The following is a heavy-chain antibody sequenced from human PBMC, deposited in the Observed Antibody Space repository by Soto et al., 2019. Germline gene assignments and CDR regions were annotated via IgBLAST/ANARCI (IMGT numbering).Heavy chain of an antibody. CDR3: ARDRDYSSSSGDAFDI. CDR1: GYTFTSYY. Sequence: ASVKVSCKASGYTFTSYYMHWVRQAPGQGLEWMGIINPSGGSTSYAQKFQGRVTMTRDTSTSTVYMELSSQRSEDTAVYYCARDRDYSSSSGDAFDIWGQGTMVTVSS. D-gene: IGHD6-6*01. J-gene: IGHJ3*02. CDR2: INPSGGST. V-gene: IGHV1-46*01.